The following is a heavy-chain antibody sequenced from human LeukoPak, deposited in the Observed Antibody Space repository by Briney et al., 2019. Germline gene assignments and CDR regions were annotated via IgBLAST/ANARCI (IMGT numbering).Heavy chain of an antibody. Sequence: SQTLSLTCALSGDSVSGNSTAYNWLRQSPSRGLEWLGRTYYRSKWYNDYAVSVKSRITINPDTSKNQLSLQLNSVTPDDTAVYHCARGGQGDGYSADEAFDFWGQGTMVTVSS. CDR3: ARGGQGDGYSADEAFDF. J-gene: IGHJ3*01. V-gene: IGHV6-1*01. CDR2: TYYRSKWYN. CDR1: GDSVSGNSTA. D-gene: IGHD5-24*01.